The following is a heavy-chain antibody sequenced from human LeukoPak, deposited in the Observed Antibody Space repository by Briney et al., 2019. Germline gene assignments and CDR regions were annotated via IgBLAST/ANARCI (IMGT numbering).Heavy chain of an antibody. Sequence: GASVKVSCKASGYTFTGYYMHWVRQAPGQGLEWMGWINPNSGGTNYAQKFQGRVTMTRDTSISTAYMELSRLRSDDTAAYYCARDANLGYCSGGSCAWLNYWGQGTLVTVSS. D-gene: IGHD2-15*01. J-gene: IGHJ4*02. V-gene: IGHV1-2*02. CDR3: ARDANLGYCSGGSCAWLNY. CDR1: GYTFTGYY. CDR2: INPNSGGT.